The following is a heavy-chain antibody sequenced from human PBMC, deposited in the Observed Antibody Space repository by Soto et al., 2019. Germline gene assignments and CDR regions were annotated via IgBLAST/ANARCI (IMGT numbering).Heavy chain of an antibody. CDR1: GFTVSSNY. V-gene: IGHV3-66*01. D-gene: IGHD2-15*01. CDR2: IYSGGST. CDR3: AREVGYCSDGSCYSRNYYYYYYMDV. Sequence: GGSLRLSCAASGFTVSSNYMSWVRQAPGKGLEWVSVIYSGGSTYYADSVKGRFTISRDNSKNTLYLQMTSLRAEDTAVYYCAREVGYCSDGSCYSRNYYYYYYMDVWGKGTTVTVSS. J-gene: IGHJ6*03.